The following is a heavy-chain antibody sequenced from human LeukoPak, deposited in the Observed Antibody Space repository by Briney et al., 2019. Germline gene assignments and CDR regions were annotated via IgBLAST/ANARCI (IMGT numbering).Heavy chain of an antibody. CDR3: ASPSIAVAGQDAFDI. CDR2: IYYSGST. Sequence: ASETLSLTCTVSGGSISSSSYYWGWIRQPPGKGLEWIGSIYYSGSTYCNPSLKSRVTISVDTSKNQFSLKLSSVTAADTAVYYCASPSIAVAGQDAFDIWGQGTMVTVSS. V-gene: IGHV4-39*01. CDR1: GGSISSSSYY. D-gene: IGHD6-19*01. J-gene: IGHJ3*02.